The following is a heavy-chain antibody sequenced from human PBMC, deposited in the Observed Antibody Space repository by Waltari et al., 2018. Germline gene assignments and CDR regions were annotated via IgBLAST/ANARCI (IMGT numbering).Heavy chain of an antibody. CDR2: IKRDASEK. D-gene: IGHD6-13*01. CDR1: GLSFSSSW. V-gene: IGHV3-7*04. CDR3: ARDLMRVAGTL. J-gene: IGHJ4*02. Sequence: QLVESGGGLVQPGGSLRLSCRASGLSFSSSWMTGVRQAPGKGLEWVANIKRDASEKSYVGSVEGRFTISRDNAENSLYLQMNSLRVEDTAVYYCARDLMRVAGTLWGQGTLVTVSS.